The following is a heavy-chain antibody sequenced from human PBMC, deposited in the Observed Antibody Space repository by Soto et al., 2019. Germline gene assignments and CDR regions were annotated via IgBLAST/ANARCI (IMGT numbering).Heavy chain of an antibody. CDR2: IKSKTDGGTT. CDR1: GFTFSNAW. CDR3: AKDRLWATRQYFQH. Sequence: GGSLRLSCAASGFTFSNAWMNWVRQAPGKGLEWVGRIKSKTDGGTTDYAAPVKGRFTISRDDSKNTLYLQMNSLRAEDTAVYYCAKDRLWATRQYFQHWGQGTLVTVSS. D-gene: IGHD5-12*01. V-gene: IGHV3-15*07. J-gene: IGHJ1*01.